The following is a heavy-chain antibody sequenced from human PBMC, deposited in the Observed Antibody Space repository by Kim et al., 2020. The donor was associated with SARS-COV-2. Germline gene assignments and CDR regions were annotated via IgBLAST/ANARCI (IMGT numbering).Heavy chain of an antibody. CDR3: DRSYDILTGPRWGMDV. V-gene: IGHV3-7*03. CDR2: IKCDGSEK. J-gene: IGHJ6*02. CDR1: GFTFSSSW. Sequence: GGSLRLSCAASGFTFSSSWMHWVCQAPEKGLEWVADIKCDGSEKYYVDSVKGRLTISRDNAKNSLYLQVNSLRAEDMTVYYCDRSYDILTGPRWGMDVWSQGTTVTVSS. D-gene: IGHD3-9*01.